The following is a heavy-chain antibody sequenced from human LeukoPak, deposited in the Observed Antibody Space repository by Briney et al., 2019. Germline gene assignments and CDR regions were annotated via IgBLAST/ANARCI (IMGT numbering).Heavy chain of an antibody. CDR1: GFTFSSYA. CDR3: AKPIMADILTRAMGIYYFDY. CDR2: ISGSGGST. J-gene: IGHJ4*02. V-gene: IGHV3-23*01. Sequence: HPGGSLRLSCAASGFTFSSYAMSWVRQAPGKGLEWVSAISGSGGSTYYADSVKGRFTISRDNSKNTLYLQMNSLRAEDTAVYYCAKPIMADILTRAMGIYYFDYWGQGTLVTVSS. D-gene: IGHD3-9*01.